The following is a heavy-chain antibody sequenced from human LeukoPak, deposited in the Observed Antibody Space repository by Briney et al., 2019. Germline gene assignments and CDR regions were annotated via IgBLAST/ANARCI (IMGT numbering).Heavy chain of an antibody. D-gene: IGHD3-10*01. CDR3: ARRRRWFGELTDAFDI. Sequence: ASVKVSCKASGYTFTSYDINWVRQATGQGLEWMGWMNPNSGNTGYAQKFQGRVTITRNTSISTAYMELSSLRSEDTAVYYCARRRRWFGELTDAFDIWGQGTTVTVSS. J-gene: IGHJ3*02. CDR1: GYTFTSYD. V-gene: IGHV1-8*03. CDR2: MNPNSGNT.